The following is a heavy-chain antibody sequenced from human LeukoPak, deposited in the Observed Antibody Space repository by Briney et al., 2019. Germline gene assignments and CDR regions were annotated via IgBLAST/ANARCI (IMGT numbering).Heavy chain of an antibody. CDR1: GGSISDYH. D-gene: IGHD6-13*01. Sequence: SETLSLTCTVSGGSISDYHWTWIRQPPGKGLEWIGYIYYSGSTIYNPSLKSRVTISVDTSKNQFSLKLSSVTAADTAVYYCARHGKAAAGTGYFDYWGQGTLVTVSS. V-gene: IGHV4-59*08. CDR2: IYYSGST. J-gene: IGHJ4*02. CDR3: ARHGKAAAGTGYFDY.